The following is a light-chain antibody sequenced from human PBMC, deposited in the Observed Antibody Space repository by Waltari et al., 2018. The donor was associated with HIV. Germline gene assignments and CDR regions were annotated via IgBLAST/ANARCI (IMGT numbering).Light chain of an antibody. CDR2: STN. J-gene: IGLJ3*02. CDR1: SGPVSTSSS. CDR3: VLYMGGGIWV. V-gene: IGLV8-61*01. Sequence: QTVVTQEPSFSVSPGGTVTLTFGLSSGPVSTSSSPSWYQQTPGQAPRTLIYSTNTRSSGVPDRFSGSILGNKAALTITGAQADDESDYYCVLYMGGGIWVFGGGTKVTVL.